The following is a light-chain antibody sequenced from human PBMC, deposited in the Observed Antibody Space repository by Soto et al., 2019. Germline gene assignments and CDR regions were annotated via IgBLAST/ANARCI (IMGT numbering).Light chain of an antibody. CDR1: QDITNY. V-gene: IGKV1-33*01. CDR2: GAS. CDR3: QHYANLPYT. Sequence: DIQLTQSPSSLSASVGDRVTITCQPSQDITNYLNWYQQKPGKAPRLLLAGASKLETGVPSRFSGSRSGTDYTFTIGSLQPEDIATYYCQHYANLPYTFGQGTKLEIK. J-gene: IGKJ2*01.